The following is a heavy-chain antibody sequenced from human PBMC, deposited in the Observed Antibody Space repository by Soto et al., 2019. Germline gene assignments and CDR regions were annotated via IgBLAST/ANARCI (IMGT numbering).Heavy chain of an antibody. J-gene: IGHJ4*02. D-gene: IGHD4-17*01. Sequence: QVQLVESGGGVVQPGRSQRLSCAASGFAFSDYAMHWVRQAPGKGLEWVAVISYDRTNKYYADSVKGRFTISRDNSKNTPSLQMNSLRPEDTAIYYCAATTPVNYGTFDYWGQGPLVTVSS. CDR1: GFAFSDYA. CDR3: AATTPVNYGTFDY. CDR2: ISYDRTNK. V-gene: IGHV3-30-3*01.